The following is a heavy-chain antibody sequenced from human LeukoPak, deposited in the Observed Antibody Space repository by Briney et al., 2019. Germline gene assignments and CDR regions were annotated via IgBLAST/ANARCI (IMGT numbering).Heavy chain of an antibody. J-gene: IGHJ4*02. V-gene: IGHV3-33*01. D-gene: IGHD4-23*01. CDR2: WYDGSNK. CDR3: ARDSDGGNRHFDY. Sequence: PGRSLRLSCTVSGFTFSSYGMHWVRQAPGKGLEWVAVWYDGSNKYYTDSVKGRFTISRDNSKNALYLQMNGLRAEDTAMYYCARDSDGGNRHFDYLGQGTLVTVSS. CDR1: GFTFSSYG.